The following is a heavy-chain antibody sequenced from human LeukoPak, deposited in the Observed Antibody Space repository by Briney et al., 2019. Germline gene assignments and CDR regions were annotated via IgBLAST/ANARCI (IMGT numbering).Heavy chain of an antibody. Sequence: GGSLRLSCAASGFTFSSYSMNWVRQAPGKGLEWVSSISSSSSYIYYADSVKGRFTISRDNAKNSLYLQMNSLRAEDTDVYYCARDLSSGWYYFDYWGQGTLVTVSS. J-gene: IGHJ4*02. D-gene: IGHD6-19*01. CDR3: ARDLSSGWYYFDY. V-gene: IGHV3-21*01. CDR2: ISSSSSYI. CDR1: GFTFSSYS.